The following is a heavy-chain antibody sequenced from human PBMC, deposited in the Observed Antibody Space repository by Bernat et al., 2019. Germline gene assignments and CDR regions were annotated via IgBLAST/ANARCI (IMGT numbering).Heavy chain of an antibody. V-gene: IGHV1-3*01. CDR2: INPGKGHT. J-gene: IGHJ6*02. D-gene: IGHD2-2*01. CDR3: ARDLGGYCSSTSCYYYYGMDV. CDR1: GYKFTSYA. Sequence: QVQLVQSGAEVKKPGASVKVSCKASGYKFTSYAMHWVRQAPGQRLEWMGWINPGKGHTQYSQKFQGRVTITRDTSASTAYMELSSLRSEDTAVYYCARDLGGYCSSTSCYYYYGMDVWGQGTMVTVSS.